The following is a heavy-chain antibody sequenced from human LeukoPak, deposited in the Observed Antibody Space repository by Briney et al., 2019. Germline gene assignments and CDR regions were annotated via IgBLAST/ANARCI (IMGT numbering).Heavy chain of an antibody. CDR3: AKDGAGSQSYCSSTSCYVDY. V-gene: IGHV3-23*01. J-gene: IGHJ4*02. CDR2: ISGSGGST. CDR1: GFTFSSYS. Sequence: GGSLRLSCAASGFTFSSYSMNWVRQAPGKGLEWVSAISGSGGSTYYADSVKGRFTISRDNSKNTLYLQMNSLRAGDTAVYYCAKDGAGSQSYCSSTSCYVDYWGQGTLVTVSS. D-gene: IGHD2-2*01.